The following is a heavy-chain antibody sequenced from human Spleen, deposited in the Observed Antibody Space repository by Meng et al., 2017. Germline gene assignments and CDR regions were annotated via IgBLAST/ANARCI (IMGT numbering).Heavy chain of an antibody. J-gene: IGHJ4*02. CDR2: IYPGDSDT. Sequence: GESLKISCKGSGYSFTSYWIGWVRQMPGKGLEWMGIIYPGDSDTRYSPSFQGQVTISADKSISTAYLQWSSLKASDTAMYYCARRVGSGSYYWGLYYFDYWGQGTLVTVSS. CDR1: GYSFTSYW. CDR3: ARRVGSGSYYWGLYYFDY. V-gene: IGHV5-51*01. D-gene: IGHD1-26*01.